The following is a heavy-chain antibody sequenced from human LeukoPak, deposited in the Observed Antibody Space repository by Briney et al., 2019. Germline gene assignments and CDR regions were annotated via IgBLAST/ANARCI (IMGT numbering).Heavy chain of an antibody. CDR2: IYSGGST. D-gene: IGHD3-22*01. CDR3: ANHYYDSSGNFDY. Sequence: PGGSLRLSCAASGFTVSSNYMSWVRQAPGKGLEWVSVIYSGGSTYYADSVKGRFTISRDNSKNTLYLQMNSLRAADTAVYYCANHYYDSSGNFDYWGQGTLVTVSS. V-gene: IGHV3-53*01. CDR1: GFTVSSNY. J-gene: IGHJ4*02.